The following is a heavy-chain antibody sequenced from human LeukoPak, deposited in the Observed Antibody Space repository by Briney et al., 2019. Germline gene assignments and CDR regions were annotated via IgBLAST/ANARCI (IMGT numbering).Heavy chain of an antibody. CDR1: GFTFSSYG. D-gene: IGHD3-22*01. V-gene: IGHV3-23*01. Sequence: GGSLRLSCAASGFTFSSYGMNWVRQAPGKGLEWVSGVSGSGGTTYYADSVKGRFTISRDNSKNSLSLQVSSLRAEDTAVYYCAKTNGYYSDWGQGTLVTVSS. CDR2: VSGSGGTT. CDR3: AKTNGYYSD. J-gene: IGHJ4*02.